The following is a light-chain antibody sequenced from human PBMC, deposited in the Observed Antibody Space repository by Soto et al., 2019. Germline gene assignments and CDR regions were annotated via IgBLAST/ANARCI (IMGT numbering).Light chain of an antibody. V-gene: IGKV3-11*01. CDR1: QSVSSS. CDR3: QQRSNWPFLT. CDR2: GAF. Sequence: EFVLTQSPGTLSLSPGERATLSYRASQSVSSSLAWYQQRPGQAPRLLIYGAFNRATGIPARFSGSGSGTDFTLTISSLEPEDFAVYYCQQRSNWPFLTFGPGTKVDIK. J-gene: IGKJ3*01.